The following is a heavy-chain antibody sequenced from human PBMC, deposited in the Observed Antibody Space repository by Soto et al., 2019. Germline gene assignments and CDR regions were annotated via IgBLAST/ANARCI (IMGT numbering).Heavy chain of an antibody. D-gene: IGHD5-12*01. CDR2: ITGSGVNR. CDR3: ARHPSGYIGNLGY. Sequence: VQLLESGGGLVQPGGSLSLSCAASGFTFSSYAMSWVRQAPGKGLEWVSTITGSGVNRYHADSVQGRFTISRDNSKDTLYLQMNSLRAEDTAVYYCARHPSGYIGNLGYWGQGTLVTVSS. CDR1: GFTFSSYA. J-gene: IGHJ4*02. V-gene: IGHV3-23*01.